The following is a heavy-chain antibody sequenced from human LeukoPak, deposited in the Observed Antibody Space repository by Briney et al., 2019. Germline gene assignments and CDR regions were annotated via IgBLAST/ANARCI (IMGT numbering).Heavy chain of an antibody. CDR2: IYYSGST. V-gene: IGHV4-38-2*02. J-gene: IGHJ4*02. CDR3: AMLWFGELYSYYFDY. Sequence: SETLSLTCTVSGYSISSGYYWGWIRQPPGKGLEWIGSIYYSGSTYYNPSLKSRVTISVDTSKNQFSLKLSSVTAADTAVYYCAMLWFGELYSYYFDYWGQGTLVTVSS. CDR1: GYSISSGYY. D-gene: IGHD3-10*01.